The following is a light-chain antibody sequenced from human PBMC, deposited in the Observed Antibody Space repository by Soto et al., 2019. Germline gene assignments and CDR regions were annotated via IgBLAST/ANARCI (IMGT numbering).Light chain of an antibody. J-gene: IGLJ1*01. CDR2: EVN. Sequence: QSALTQPASVSGSPGQSISVSCTGSSGDVGSYKYVSWYQQHPGKAPKLIIYEVNKRPSGVSDRFSGSKSGNTASLTISGLQAEDEADYYCSSYTTSSTLDVFGTGTKVTVL. CDR1: SGDVGSYKY. V-gene: IGLV2-14*01. CDR3: SSYTTSSTLDV.